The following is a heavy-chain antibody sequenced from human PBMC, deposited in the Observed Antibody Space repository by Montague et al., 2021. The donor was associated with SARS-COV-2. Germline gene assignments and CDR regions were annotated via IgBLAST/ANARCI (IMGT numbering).Heavy chain of an antibody. Sequence: LVKPTQTLTLTCTFSGFSLSTSGMCVSWIRQPPGKALEWIGSIYYSGSTYYNPSLKSRVTISVDTSKNQFSLKLSSVTAADTAVHYCARQRRGGLVSTPRFFDYWGQGTLVTVSS. CDR2: IYYSGST. V-gene: IGHV4-30-2*03. CDR1: GFSLSTSGMC. J-gene: IGHJ4*02. CDR3: ARQRRGGLVSTPRFFDY. D-gene: IGHD6-19*01.